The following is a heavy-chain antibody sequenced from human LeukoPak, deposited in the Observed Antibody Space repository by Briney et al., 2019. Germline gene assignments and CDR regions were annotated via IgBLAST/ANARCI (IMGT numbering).Heavy chain of an antibody. J-gene: IGHJ4*02. CDR2: IIPILGIA. CDR1: GGTFSSYA. D-gene: IGHD3-10*01. CDR3: ARHVPPLGWFGELYYFDY. V-gene: IGHV1-69*04. Sequence: SVKVSRKASGGTFSSYAISWVRQAPGQGLEWMGRIIPILGIANYAQKFQGRVTITADKSTSTAYMELSSLRSEDTAVYYCARHVPPLGWFGELYYFDYWGQGTLVTVSS.